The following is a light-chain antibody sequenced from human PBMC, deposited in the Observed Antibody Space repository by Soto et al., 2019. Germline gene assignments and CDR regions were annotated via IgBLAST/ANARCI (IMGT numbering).Light chain of an antibody. CDR1: QSVSGW. CDR2: GAS. J-gene: IGKJ1*01. CDR3: HQYGSAPWT. Sequence: DIQMTQSPSTLSASVGETVTVTCRASQSVSGWLAWYQHKPGKAPKLLIYGASSRATGIPDRFRGSGSGTDFTLTITRLEPEDFAVYYCHQYGSAPWTFGQGTKVDIK. V-gene: IGKV1-5*01.